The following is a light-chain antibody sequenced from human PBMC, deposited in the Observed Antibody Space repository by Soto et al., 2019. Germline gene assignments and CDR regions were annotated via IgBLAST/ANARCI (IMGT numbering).Light chain of an antibody. CDR3: AAWDDSLNGVV. CDR1: SSNIASNT. CDR2: NNN. V-gene: IGLV1-44*01. J-gene: IGLJ2*01. Sequence: QSVLTQPPSASGTPGQRVTISCSGSSSNIASNTVNWYQQLPGTAPKLLIYNNNQRPSGVPDRFSGSKSGTSASLAISGLQSEDEADYYCAAWDDSLNGVVFGGGTQLTVL.